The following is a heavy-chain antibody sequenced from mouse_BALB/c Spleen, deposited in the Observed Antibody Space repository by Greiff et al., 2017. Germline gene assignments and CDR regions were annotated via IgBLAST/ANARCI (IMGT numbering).Heavy chain of an antibody. CDR1: GFNIKDTY. CDR3: ASELITTAKDAY. Sequence: VQLQQSGAELVKPGASVKLSCTASGFNIKDTYMHWVKQRPEQGLEWIGRIDPANGNTKYDPKFQGKATITADTSSNTAYLQLSSLTSEDTAVYYCASELITTAKDAYWGQGTLVTVSA. D-gene: IGHD1-2*01. V-gene: IGHV14-3*02. J-gene: IGHJ3*01. CDR2: IDPANGNT.